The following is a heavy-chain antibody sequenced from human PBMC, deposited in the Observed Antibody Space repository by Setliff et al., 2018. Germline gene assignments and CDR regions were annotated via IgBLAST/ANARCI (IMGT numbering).Heavy chain of an antibody. J-gene: IGHJ4*02. D-gene: IGHD2-8*02. CDR3: TVYNTGSSKDHY. CDR2: INHSGST. V-gene: IGHV4-30-2*01. Sequence: SETLSLTCAVSGGSISSGGYSWSWIRQPPGKSLEWIGEINHSGSTNYNPSLKSRVTISVDTSKNQFSLKLSSVTAADTALYYCTVYNTGSSKDHYWGQGTPVTVSS. CDR1: GGSISSGGYS.